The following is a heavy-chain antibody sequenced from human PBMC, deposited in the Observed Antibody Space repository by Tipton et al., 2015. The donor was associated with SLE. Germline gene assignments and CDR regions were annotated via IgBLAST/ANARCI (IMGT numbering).Heavy chain of an antibody. V-gene: IGHV4-30-4*01. CDR3: ARDPSDTSGFYTYSFDL. J-gene: IGHJ4*02. CDR2: IYNSENT. Sequence: TLSLTCTVSGGSISSGEYYWSWIRQPPGKGLEWIGYIYNSENTYNNPSLKSRLTISVDTSRNQFSLKLSSMTAADTAVYYCARDPSDTSGFYTYSFDLWGQGTPVTVSS. D-gene: IGHD3-22*01. CDR1: GGSISSGEYY.